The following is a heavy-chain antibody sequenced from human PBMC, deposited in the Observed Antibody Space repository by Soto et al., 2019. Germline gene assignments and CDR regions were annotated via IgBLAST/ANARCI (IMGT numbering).Heavy chain of an antibody. J-gene: IGHJ3*02. D-gene: IGHD5-18*01. Sequence: GGSLRLSCAASGFTFSRYWMNWVRQAPGKGLEWVANIKQDGTEKNYVDSVKGRFTISRDNARNSLYLQMDSLRAEDTAVYFCARGDTPMIPGMDYFDIWGQGTMVTVS. CDR2: IKQDGTEK. CDR3: ARGDTPMIPGMDYFDI. V-gene: IGHV3-7*01. CDR1: GFTFSRYW.